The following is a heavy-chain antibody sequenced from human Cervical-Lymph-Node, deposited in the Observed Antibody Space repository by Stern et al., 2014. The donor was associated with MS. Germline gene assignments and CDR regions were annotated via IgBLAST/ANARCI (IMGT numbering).Heavy chain of an antibody. CDR1: GYTLSEIS. CDR2: FDPEHGET. CDR3: ATHRGRVTYYYGMDV. J-gene: IGHJ6*02. V-gene: IGHV1-24*01. D-gene: IGHD2-21*02. Sequence: QVQLVESGAEVKKPGASVKVSCKVSGYTLSEISMHWVRQAPGKGLEWMGGFDPEHGETRYAQKFQGRVTRAEGRSTDTAYMELSSLRSEDTAVYYCATHRGRVTYYYGMDVWGQGTTVTVSS.